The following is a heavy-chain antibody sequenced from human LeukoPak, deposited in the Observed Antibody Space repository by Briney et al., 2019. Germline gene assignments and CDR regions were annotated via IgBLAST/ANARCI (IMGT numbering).Heavy chain of an antibody. CDR3: ARSVALNWFDP. V-gene: IGHV1-18*01. J-gene: IGHJ5*02. CDR2: ISVYNGNT. Sequence: GASVKVSCKASGYTFTSYGITWVRQAPGQGLEWMGWISVYNGNTNYAQKLQGRVTMTTDTSTSTAYMELRSLRSDDTAVYYCARSVALNWFDPWGQGTLVTVSS. CDR1: GYTFTSYG. D-gene: IGHD6-19*01.